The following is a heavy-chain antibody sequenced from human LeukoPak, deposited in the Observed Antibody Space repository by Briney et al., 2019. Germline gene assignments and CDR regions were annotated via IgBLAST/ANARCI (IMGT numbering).Heavy chain of an antibody. V-gene: IGHV4-39*07. CDR3: ARDCYGDTPPTNWFDP. CDR1: GSSISSSSYY. CDR2: IYYSGST. J-gene: IGHJ5*02. Sequence: PSETLSLTCTVSGSSISSSSYYWGWIRQPPGKGLEWIGSIYYSGSTYYNPSLKSRVTISVDTSKNQFSLKLSSVTAADTAVYYCARDCYGDTPPTNWFDPWGQGTLVTVSS. D-gene: IGHD4-17*01.